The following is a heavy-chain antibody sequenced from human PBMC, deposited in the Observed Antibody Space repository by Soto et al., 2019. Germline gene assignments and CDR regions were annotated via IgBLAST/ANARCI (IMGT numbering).Heavy chain of an antibody. D-gene: IGHD3-9*01. CDR3: ARLEGLATISYYFDF. V-gene: IGHV4-59*08. J-gene: IGHJ4*02. Sequence: SETLSLTCAVYGGSFSGYYWSWIRQPPGKGLEWIGYIYYSGSTNYNPSLKSRVTISVDTSKNQFSLKLSSVTAADSAVYFCARLEGLATISYYFDFWGPGALVTVSS. CDR1: GGSFSGYY. CDR2: IYYSGST.